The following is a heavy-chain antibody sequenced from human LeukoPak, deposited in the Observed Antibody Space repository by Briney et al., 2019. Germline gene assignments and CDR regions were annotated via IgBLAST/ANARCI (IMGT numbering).Heavy chain of an antibody. D-gene: IGHD3-10*01. Sequence: ASVKVSCKASGYAFTSYGISWVRQAPGQGLEWMGWISAYNGNTNYAQKLQGRVTMTTDTSTSTAYMELRSLRSDDTAVYYCAREARHHRITMVRGVLRAFDIWGQGTMVTVSS. CDR1: GYAFTSYG. J-gene: IGHJ3*02. CDR2: ISAYNGNT. V-gene: IGHV1-18*01. CDR3: AREARHHRITMVRGVLRAFDI.